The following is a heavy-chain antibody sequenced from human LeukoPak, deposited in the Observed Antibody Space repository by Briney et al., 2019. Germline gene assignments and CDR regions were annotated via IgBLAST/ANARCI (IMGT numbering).Heavy chain of an antibody. CDR3: ATVGTELWEYYFDY. Sequence: GGSLRLSCAASGFTFSDYYMSWIRQAPGKGLEWVSYISSSGSTIYYADSVKGRFTISRDNAKNSLYLQMNSLRAEDTAVYYCATVGTELWEYYFDYLGQGTLVTVSS. D-gene: IGHD3-16*01. CDR1: GFTFSDYY. V-gene: IGHV3-11*01. J-gene: IGHJ4*02. CDR2: ISSSGSTI.